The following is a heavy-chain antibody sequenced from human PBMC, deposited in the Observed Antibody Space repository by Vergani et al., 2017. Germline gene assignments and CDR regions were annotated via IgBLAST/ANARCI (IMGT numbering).Heavy chain of an antibody. J-gene: IGHJ3*02. V-gene: IGHV3-23*01. CDR3: AKVGRSEVAGTFGAFDI. CDR2: LSASDRRT. Sequence: EVQLLESGGGLVKPGGSLRLSCAASGFTFSSYAMSWVRQAPGKGLEWVSTLSASDRRTHYADSVKGRFTISRDNSKNTLFLHMNSLRPEDTAVYYCAKVGRSEVAGTFGAFDIWGQGTMVTVSS. CDR1: GFTFSSYA. D-gene: IGHD6-19*01.